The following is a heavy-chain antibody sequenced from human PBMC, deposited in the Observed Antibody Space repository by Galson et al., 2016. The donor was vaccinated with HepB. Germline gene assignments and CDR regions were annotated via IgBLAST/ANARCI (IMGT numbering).Heavy chain of an antibody. V-gene: IGHV1-46*01. D-gene: IGHD2-2*01. CDR3: AREGSVTSFFDS. J-gene: IGHJ4*02. Sequence: SVKVSCKASGYTFTSYYIHWMRQAPGQGLEWMGIINPSGGSTSYAQKCQGRIAMTRDTSTSTVYMELSSLRSEDSAVYYCAREGSVTSFFDSWGQGAVVTVSS. CDR1: GYTFTSYY. CDR2: INPSGGST.